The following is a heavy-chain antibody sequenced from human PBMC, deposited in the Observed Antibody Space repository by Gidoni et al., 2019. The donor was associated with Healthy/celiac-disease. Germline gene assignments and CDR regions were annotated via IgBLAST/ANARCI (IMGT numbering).Heavy chain of an antibody. CDR3: ARPEDYDILTGLAV. CDR2: IYPGDSDT. Sequence: EVQLVQSGAEVKKPGESLKISCKGSGYSFTSYWIVWVRQMPGKGLEWLGIIYPGDSDTRDSPYCEGQVTISADKSSSTAYLQWSSLKASDTAMYYCARPEDYDILTGLAVWGQGTTVTVSS. CDR1: GYSFTSYW. J-gene: IGHJ6*02. V-gene: IGHV5-51*01. D-gene: IGHD3-9*01.